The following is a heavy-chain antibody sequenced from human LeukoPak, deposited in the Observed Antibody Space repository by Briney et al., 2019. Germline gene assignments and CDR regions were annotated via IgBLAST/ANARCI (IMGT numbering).Heavy chain of an antibody. CDR1: DYSISTNYF. D-gene: IGHD4-17*01. Sequence: SETLSLTCDVSDYSISTNYFWAWIRQPPGKGLEWIGSIYHSGSTYYNPSLKSRVTISVDTSKNQFSLKLSSVTAADTAVYYCARRFDYGQVGFDYWGQGTLVTVSS. J-gene: IGHJ4*02. V-gene: IGHV4-38-2*01. CDR2: IYHSGST. CDR3: ARRFDYGQVGFDY.